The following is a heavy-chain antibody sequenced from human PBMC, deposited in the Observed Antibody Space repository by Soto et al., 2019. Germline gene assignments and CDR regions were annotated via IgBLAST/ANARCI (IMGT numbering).Heavy chain of an antibody. D-gene: IGHD3-16*02. CDR2: INAGNGNT. V-gene: IGHV1-3*01. CDR3: AREREGGNYDYVWGSYRSNAMDV. Sequence: ASVKVSCKASGYTFTSYSMHWVRQAPGQRLEWMGWINAGNGNTKYSQKFQGRVTITRDTSASTAYMELSNLRSEDTAVYYCAREREGGNYDYVWGSYRSNAMDVWGQGTTVTVSS. J-gene: IGHJ6*02. CDR1: GYTFTSYS.